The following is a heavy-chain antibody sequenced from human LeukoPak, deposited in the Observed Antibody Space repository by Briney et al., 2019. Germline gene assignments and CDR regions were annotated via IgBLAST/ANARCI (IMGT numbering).Heavy chain of an antibody. CDR1: GGSIRSSSYY. Sequence: SETLSLTCTVSGGSIRSSSYYWGWIRPPPGKGLEWIGSIYYSGSTYYNASLKSRGTISVDTSKNQFSLKLNSVTAADTAVYFCARQVVAVAGTGYFDYWGQGTLVTVSS. J-gene: IGHJ4*02. D-gene: IGHD6-19*01. CDR2: IYYSGST. V-gene: IGHV4-39*01. CDR3: ARQVVAVAGTGYFDY.